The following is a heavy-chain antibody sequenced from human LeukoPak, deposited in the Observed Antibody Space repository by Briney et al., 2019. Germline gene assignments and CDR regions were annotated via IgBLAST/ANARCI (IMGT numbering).Heavy chain of an antibody. CDR2: ISSDGSNT. D-gene: IGHD6-19*01. CDR3: AKDPIAVAGNNYYGMDV. V-gene: IGHV3-30*18. Sequence: GRSLRLSCAASGFTFSSYGMYWVRQAPGKGLEWVAVISSDGSNTYYADSVKGRFTISRDNSKNTLYLQMNSLRAEDTALYYCAKDPIAVAGNNYYGMDVWGQGNTVSVCS. J-gene: IGHJ6*02. CDR1: GFTFSSYG.